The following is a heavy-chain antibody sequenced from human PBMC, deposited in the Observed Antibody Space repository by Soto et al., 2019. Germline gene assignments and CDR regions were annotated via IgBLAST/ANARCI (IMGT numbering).Heavy chain of an antibody. CDR3: ARAGSAGYYNSNWFDP. CDR2: IIPIFGTA. V-gene: IGHV1-69*13. Sequence: SVKVSCKASGGTFSSYAISWVRQAPGQGLEWMGGIIPIFGTANYAQKFQGRVTITADESTSTAYMELSSLRSEDTAVYYCARAGSAGYYNSNWFDPWGQGTLVTVYS. J-gene: IGHJ5*02. CDR1: GGTFSSYA. D-gene: IGHD3-10*01.